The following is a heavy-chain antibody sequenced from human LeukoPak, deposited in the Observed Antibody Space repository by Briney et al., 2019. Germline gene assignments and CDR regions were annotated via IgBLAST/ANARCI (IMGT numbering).Heavy chain of an antibody. CDR3: AKDQGSSWFYYFDY. V-gene: IGHV3-30*02. CDR2: IRYDGSNK. D-gene: IGHD6-13*01. CDR1: GFTFSSYG. Sequence: GGSLRLSCAASGFTFSSYGMHWVRQAPGKGLEWVAFIRYDGSNKYYADSVKGRFTISRDNSKNTLYLQMNSLRAEDTAVYYCAKDQGSSWFYYFDYWGRGTLVTVSS. J-gene: IGHJ4*02.